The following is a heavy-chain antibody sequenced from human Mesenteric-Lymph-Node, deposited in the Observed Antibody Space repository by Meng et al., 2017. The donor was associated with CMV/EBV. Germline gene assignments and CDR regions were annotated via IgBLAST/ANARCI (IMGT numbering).Heavy chain of an antibody. CDR3: ARDRKIRGIAVAGVPDY. Sequence: GGSLRLSCAASGFTFSDYYMSWIRQAPGKGLEWVSSISSSSSYIYYADSVEGRFTISRDNAKNSLYLQMNSLRAEDTAVYYCARDRKIRGIAVAGVPDYWGQGTLVTVSS. J-gene: IGHJ4*02. V-gene: IGHV3-11*06. CDR1: GFTFSDYY. D-gene: IGHD6-19*01. CDR2: ISSSSSYI.